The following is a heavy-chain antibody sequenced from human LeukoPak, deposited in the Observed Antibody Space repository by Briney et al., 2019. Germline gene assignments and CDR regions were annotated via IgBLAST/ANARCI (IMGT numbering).Heavy chain of an antibody. CDR1: GGSFSGYY. J-gene: IGHJ4*02. V-gene: IGHV4-34*01. CDR2: INHSGST. D-gene: IGHD3-22*01. Sequence: SETLSLTCAVYGGSFSGYYWSWIRQPPGKGLEWIGEINHSGSTNYNPSLKSRVTISVDTSKNQFSLKLSSVTAADTAVYYCARGRGTYYYDSSGYYPFDYWGQGTLVTVSS. CDR3: ARGRGTYYYDSSGYYPFDY.